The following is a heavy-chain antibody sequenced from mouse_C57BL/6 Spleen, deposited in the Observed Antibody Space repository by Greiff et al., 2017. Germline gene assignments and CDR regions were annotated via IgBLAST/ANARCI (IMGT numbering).Heavy chain of an antibody. CDR1: GYTFTDYN. CDR3: ARVREYAMGY. V-gene: IGHV1-22*01. J-gene: IGHJ4*01. Sequence: VQLQQSGPELVKPGASVKMSCKASGYTFTDYNMHWVKQSPGKSLEWIGYINPKNGGTSYNQKFKGKATLTVNKSSSTAYMDRRSRTSEDSAGYFCARVREYAMGYWGQGTSVTVSP. CDR2: INPKNGGT.